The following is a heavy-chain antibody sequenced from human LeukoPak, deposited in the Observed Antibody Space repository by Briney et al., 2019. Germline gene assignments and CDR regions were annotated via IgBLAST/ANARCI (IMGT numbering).Heavy chain of an antibody. CDR1: GGSISSGDYY. J-gene: IGHJ4*02. CDR2: THYSGIT. V-gene: IGHV4-30-4*08. CDR3: ARDQGPAAISFDY. Sequence: SQTLSLTCTVSGGSISSGDYYWSWIRQPPGKGLEWIGHTHYSGITYYSPSLKSRLTISVDTSKNQFSLKLSSVTAADTAVYYCARDQGPAAISFDYWGQGTLVTVSS. D-gene: IGHD2-2*02.